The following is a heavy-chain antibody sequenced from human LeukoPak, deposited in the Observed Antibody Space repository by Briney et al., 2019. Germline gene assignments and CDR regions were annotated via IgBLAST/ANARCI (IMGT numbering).Heavy chain of an antibody. D-gene: IGHD3-3*01. V-gene: IGHV3-30*02. J-gene: IGHJ6*03. CDR3: AKYVLRFLEPGLNYHMDV. CDR1: GFTFSSYG. Sequence: PWGSLRLSCAASGFTFSSYGMHWVRQAPGKGLEWVAFIRYDGSNKYYADSVKGRFTISRDNSKNTLYLQMNSLRAEDTAVYYCAKYVLRFLEPGLNYHMDVWGKGTTVTVSS. CDR2: IRYDGSNK.